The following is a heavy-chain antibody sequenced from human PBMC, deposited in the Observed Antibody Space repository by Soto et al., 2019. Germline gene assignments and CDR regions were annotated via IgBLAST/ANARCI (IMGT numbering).Heavy chain of an antibody. Sequence: TSETLSLTCTVSGASVSSGSYYWSWIRQPPGKGLEWIGYIYYSGSTNYNPSLKSRVTISVDTSKNQFSLKLSSVTAADTAVYYCARSPPSYYDFWSGYWFDPWGQGTLVTVSS. CDR3: ARSPPSYYDFWSGYWFDP. D-gene: IGHD3-3*01. V-gene: IGHV4-61*01. CDR2: IYYSGST. CDR1: GASVSSGSYY. J-gene: IGHJ5*02.